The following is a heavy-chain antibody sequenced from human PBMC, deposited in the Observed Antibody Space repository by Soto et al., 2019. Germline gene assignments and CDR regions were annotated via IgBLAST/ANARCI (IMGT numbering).Heavy chain of an antibody. CDR1: RYTFTDYY. V-gene: IGHV1-2*02. CDR2: INPNSGVT. J-gene: IGHJ4*02. Sequence: ASGKVSCTASRYTFTDYYVHWVRQSPGQGLEWMGWINPNSGVTKFPQKFQGRVIMTRDTSISTVYMELSRLTSDDTAVYYCARAGFTTLELARTDWGQGTPVTVYS. D-gene: IGHD5-12*01. CDR3: ARAGFTTLELARTD.